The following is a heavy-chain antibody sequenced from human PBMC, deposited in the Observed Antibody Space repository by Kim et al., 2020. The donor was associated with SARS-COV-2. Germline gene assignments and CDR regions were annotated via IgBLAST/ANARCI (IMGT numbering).Heavy chain of an antibody. Sequence: SETLSLTCTVSGGSISSYYWSWIRQPAGKGLEWIGRIYTSGSTNYNPSLKSRVTMSVDTSKNQFSLKLSPVTAADTAVYYCAREGYYDSSGHYGGFDPWGQGTLVTVSS. CDR1: GGSISSYY. V-gene: IGHV4-4*07. CDR3: AREGYYDSSGHYGGFDP. CDR2: IYTSGST. J-gene: IGHJ5*02. D-gene: IGHD3-22*01.